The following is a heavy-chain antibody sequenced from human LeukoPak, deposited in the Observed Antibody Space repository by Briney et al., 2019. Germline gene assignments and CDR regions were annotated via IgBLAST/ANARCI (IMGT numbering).Heavy chain of an antibody. Sequence: PSETLSLTCTVSGGSISSSSYYWGWIRQPPGKGLEWIGSIYYSGSTYYNPSLKSRVTISVDTSKNQFSLKLSSVTAADTAVYYCARRGYGDNSFMGIGAFDIWGRGTVVTVSS. CDR1: GGSISSSSYY. D-gene: IGHD4-23*01. V-gene: IGHV4-39*07. J-gene: IGHJ3*02. CDR2: IYYSGST. CDR3: ARRGYGDNSFMGIGAFDI.